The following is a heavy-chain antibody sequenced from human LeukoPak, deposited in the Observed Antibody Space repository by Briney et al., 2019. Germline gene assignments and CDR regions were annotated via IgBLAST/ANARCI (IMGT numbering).Heavy chain of an antibody. J-gene: IGHJ4*02. CDR2: IYYSGST. CDR1: GGSISSSSYY. D-gene: IGHD1-26*01. CDR3: AREKGSGSYLDY. V-gene: IGHV4-39*07. Sequence: PSETLSLTCTVSGGSISSSSYYWGWIRQPPGKGLEWIGSIYYSGSTYYNPSLKSRVTISVDTSKNQFSLKLSSVTAADTAVYYCAREKGSGSYLDYWGQGTLVTVSS.